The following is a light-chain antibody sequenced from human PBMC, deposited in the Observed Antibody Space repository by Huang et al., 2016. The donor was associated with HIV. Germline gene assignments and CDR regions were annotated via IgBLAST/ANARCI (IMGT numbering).Light chain of an antibody. CDR2: CAA. CDR3: QQHYSSPQT. CDR1: QSVYSSSTSKDY. Sequence: IIMTQSPDSLAVSLGERATLTCRSSQSVYSSSTSKDYMAWFQQKPGQPPSLLLFCAATGEVGVPDRFRGGGSGTHVTLAVANLEAEDAAIYYWQQHYSSPQTFGQGTRVEVK. V-gene: IGKV4-1*01. J-gene: IGKJ1*01.